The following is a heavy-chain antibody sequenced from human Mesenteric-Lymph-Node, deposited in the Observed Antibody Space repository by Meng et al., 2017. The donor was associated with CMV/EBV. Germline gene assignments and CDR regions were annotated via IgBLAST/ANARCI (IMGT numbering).Heavy chain of an antibody. CDR3: AREGYYDFWSGRHSGYFDL. J-gene: IGHJ4*02. CDR1: GFTFNTYI. V-gene: IGHV3-30-3*01. Sequence: GESLKISCAASGFTFNTYIIHWFRQAPGKGLEWVAVVSHDGGSEYYADPVKGRFTVSRDNSKNTLYLQMNSLRAEDTALYSCAREGYYDFWSGRHSGYFDLWGQGTLVTVSS. D-gene: IGHD3-3*01. CDR2: VSHDGGSE.